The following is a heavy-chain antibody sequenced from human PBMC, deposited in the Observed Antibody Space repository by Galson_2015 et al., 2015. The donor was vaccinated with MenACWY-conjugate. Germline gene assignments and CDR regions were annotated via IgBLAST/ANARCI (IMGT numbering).Heavy chain of an antibody. CDR3: AREGYYYNGDSRNRAFDI. V-gene: IGHV3-66*01. J-gene: IGHJ3*02. Sequence: SLRLSCAASGLIVSNNYMNWIRQAPGKGLEWVPVMYNAGNTYYADAVNGRFTISRDISENTLYLQMNSLRADDTAVYYCAREGYYYNGDSRNRAFDIWGQGTMVTVSS. D-gene: IGHD3-22*01. CDR2: MYNAGNT. CDR1: GLIVSNNY.